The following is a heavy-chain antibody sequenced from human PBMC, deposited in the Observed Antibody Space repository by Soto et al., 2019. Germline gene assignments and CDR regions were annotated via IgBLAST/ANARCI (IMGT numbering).Heavy chain of an antibody. CDR1: GGTFSSYS. Sequence: ASVKVSCKASGGTFSSYSISWVRQAPVQGLEWMGGIIPIFGTANYAQKFQGRVTITADESTSTAYMELSSLRSEDTAVYYCARDHWMSSSWYALGVWGQGTTVTVSS. D-gene: IGHD6-13*01. J-gene: IGHJ6*02. CDR3: ARDHWMSSSWYALGV. V-gene: IGHV1-69*13. CDR2: IIPIFGTA.